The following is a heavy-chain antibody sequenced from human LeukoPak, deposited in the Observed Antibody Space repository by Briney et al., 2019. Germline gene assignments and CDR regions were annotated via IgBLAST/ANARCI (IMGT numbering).Heavy chain of an antibody. V-gene: IGHV1-18*01. CDR3: ARDLCITMVRGDPNFDY. J-gene: IGHJ4*02. D-gene: IGHD3-10*01. CDR1: GYTFTSYG. Sequence: ASVKVSCKASGYTFTSYGISWVRQAPGQGLEWMGWISAYNGNTNYAQKLQGRVTMTTDTSTSTAYMELRSLRSDDTAVYYCARDLCITMVRGDPNFDYWGQGTLVTVSS. CDR2: ISAYNGNT.